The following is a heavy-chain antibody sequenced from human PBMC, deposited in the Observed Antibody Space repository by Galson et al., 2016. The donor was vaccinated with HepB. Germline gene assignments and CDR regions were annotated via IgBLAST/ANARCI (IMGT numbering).Heavy chain of an antibody. CDR3: ARDGGPVFGVDIRNNRYLDL. V-gene: IGHV1-69*01. CDR2: IIPIFDTA. Sequence: SCKASGGTLSSYAVSWVRQAPGQGPEWMGGIIPIFDTANYAQKFQGRVTITADESTSTVYMELSSLRSEDTAVYYCARDGGPVFGVDIRNNRYLDLWGRGTLVTVSS. CDR1: GGTLSSYA. J-gene: IGHJ2*01. D-gene: IGHD3-3*01.